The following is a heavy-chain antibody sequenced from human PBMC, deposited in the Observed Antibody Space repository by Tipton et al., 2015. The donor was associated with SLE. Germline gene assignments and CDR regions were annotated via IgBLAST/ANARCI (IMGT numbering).Heavy chain of an antibody. CDR3: ARAGCDAFDI. V-gene: IGHV1-2*02. J-gene: IGHJ3*02. Sequence: WVRQAPGQGLEWMGWINPNSGGTNYAQKFQGRVTMTRDTSISTAYMELSRLRSDDTAVYYCARAGCDAFDIWGQGTMVTVSS. CDR2: INPNSGGT.